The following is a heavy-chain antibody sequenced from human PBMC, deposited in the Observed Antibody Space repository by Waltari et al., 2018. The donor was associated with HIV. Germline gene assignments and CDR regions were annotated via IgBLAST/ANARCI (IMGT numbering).Heavy chain of an antibody. J-gene: IGHJ4*02. CDR1: TGYITQSYY. V-gene: IGHV4-39*01. CDR2: IYSNGVS. CDR3: VALRTVTGTIDK. Sequence: QLQLQESGPALVKPSETLSLTCTVSTGYITQSYYWGWVRQFPGTGLEWIGSIYSNGVSHYPPSLKSRVALSVDMSKNQFSLTLTAVTAADTSRYFCVALRTVTGTIDKWGQGTLVTVS. D-gene: IGHD6-19*01.